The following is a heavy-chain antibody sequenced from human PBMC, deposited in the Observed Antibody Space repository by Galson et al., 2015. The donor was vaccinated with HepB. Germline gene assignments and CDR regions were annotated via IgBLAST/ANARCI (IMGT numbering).Heavy chain of an antibody. J-gene: IGHJ4*02. CDR1: GFTFSAYY. Sequence: SLRLSCAASGFTFSAYYMTWIRQAPGKGLEWLSYICHTSIYTNYADSVKGRFTISRDNVKNSVYLQMNSLRVDETAVYYCARVALADYGDHAHLDYWGQGTLSPSPQ. CDR3: ARVALADYGDHAHLDY. D-gene: IGHD4-17*01. CDR2: ICHTSIYT. V-gene: IGHV3-11*06.